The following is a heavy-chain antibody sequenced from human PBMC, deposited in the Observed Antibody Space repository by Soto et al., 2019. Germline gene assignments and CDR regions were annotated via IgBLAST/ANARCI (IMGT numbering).Heavy chain of an antibody. J-gene: IGHJ4*02. CDR2: ISSSSSYI. CDR1: GFTFSSYS. CDR3: ARARNYDFWSGGAG. D-gene: IGHD3-3*01. V-gene: IGHV3-21*01. Sequence: GGPLRLSCAASGFTFSSYSMNWVRQAPGEGLEWVSSISSSSSYIYYADSVKGRFTVSRDNAKNSLYLQMNSLRAEDTAVYYCARARNYDFWSGGAGWGQGTLVTVSS.